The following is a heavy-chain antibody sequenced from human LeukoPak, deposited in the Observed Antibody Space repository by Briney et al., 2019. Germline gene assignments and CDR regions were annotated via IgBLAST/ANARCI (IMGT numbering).Heavy chain of an antibody. V-gene: IGHV4-61*02. CDR3: ARDRYCSSTSCYPSYYYYYYMDV. CDR2: IYTSGST. Sequence: SETLSLTCTVSGGSISSGSYYWSWIRQPAGKGLEWIGRIYTSGSTNYNPSLKSRVTISLDTSKNQFSLKLSSVTAADTAVYYCARDRYCSSTSCYPSYYYYYYMDVWGKGTTVTVSS. CDR1: GGSISSGSYY. J-gene: IGHJ6*03. D-gene: IGHD2-2*01.